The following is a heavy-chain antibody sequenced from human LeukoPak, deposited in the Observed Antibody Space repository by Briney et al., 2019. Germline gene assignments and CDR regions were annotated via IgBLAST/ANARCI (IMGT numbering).Heavy chain of an antibody. CDR2: ISGSGGST. D-gene: IGHD3-22*01. J-gene: IGHJ3*02. Sequence: GGSLRLSCATSGFIFNYYAMSWVRQAPGKGLEWVSAISGSGGSTYYADSVKGRFTISRDNSKNTLYLQMNSLRAEDTAVYYCAKYRITMIVVGGAFDIWGQGTMVTVSS. CDR1: GFIFNYYA. CDR3: AKYRITMIVVGGAFDI. V-gene: IGHV3-23*01.